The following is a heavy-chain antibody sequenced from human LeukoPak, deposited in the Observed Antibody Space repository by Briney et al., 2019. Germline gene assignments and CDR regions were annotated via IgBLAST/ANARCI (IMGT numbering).Heavy chain of an antibody. CDR1: GGSISSSSYY. CDR2: IYYSGST. CDR3: ARDLNVDTAMVYFDY. V-gene: IGHV4-39*07. J-gene: IGHJ4*02. D-gene: IGHD5-18*01. Sequence: SETLSLTCTVSGGSISSSSYYWGWIRQPPGKGLEWIGSIYYSGSTYYNPSLKSRVTISVDTSKNQFSLKLSSVTAADTAVYYCARDLNVDTAMVYFDYWGQGTLVTVSS.